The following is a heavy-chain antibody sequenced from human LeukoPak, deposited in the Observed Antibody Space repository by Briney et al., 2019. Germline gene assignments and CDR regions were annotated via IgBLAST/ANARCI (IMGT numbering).Heavy chain of an antibody. CDR3: ARGLFAGGWYPDYFDY. D-gene: IGHD6-19*01. Sequence: PGGSLRLSCTASGFTFSNFWMSWVRQAPGKGLEWVANIKPDGSDKYYVDSMEGRFTISRDNAKNSLYLQMNSLRAEGTAVYYCARGLFAGGWYPDYFDYWGQGTLVTVSS. CDR2: IKPDGSDK. V-gene: IGHV3-7*03. J-gene: IGHJ4*02. CDR1: GFTFSNFW.